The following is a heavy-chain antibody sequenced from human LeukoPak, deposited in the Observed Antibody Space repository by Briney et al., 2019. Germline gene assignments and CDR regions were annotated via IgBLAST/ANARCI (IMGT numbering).Heavy chain of an antibody. D-gene: IGHD6-13*01. CDR2: INWNGGST. Sequence: GGSLRLSCAASGFTFDDYGMSWVRQAPGKGLEWVSGINWNGGSTGYADSVKGRFTISRDNAKNSLYLQMNSLRAEDTALYYCAREYSSSEYYYYMDVWGKGTTVTVSS. J-gene: IGHJ6*03. V-gene: IGHV3-20*04. CDR1: GFTFDDYG. CDR3: AREYSSSEYYYYMDV.